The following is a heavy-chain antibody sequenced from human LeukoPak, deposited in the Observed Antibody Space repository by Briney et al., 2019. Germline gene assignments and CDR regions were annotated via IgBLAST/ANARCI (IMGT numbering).Heavy chain of an antibody. V-gene: IGHV3-30*04. Sequence: PGRSLRLSCAASGFTFSSYAMHWVRQAPGKGLEWVAVISYDGSNKYYADSVKGRFTISRDNSKNTLYLQMNSLRAEDTAVYYCAREAQDSGYDYVDLNYFDYWGQGTLVTVSS. D-gene: IGHD5-12*01. J-gene: IGHJ4*02. CDR1: GFTFSSYA. CDR3: AREAQDSGYDYVDLNYFDY. CDR2: ISYDGSNK.